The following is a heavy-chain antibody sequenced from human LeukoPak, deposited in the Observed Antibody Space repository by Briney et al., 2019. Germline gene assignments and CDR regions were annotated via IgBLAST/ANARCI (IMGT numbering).Heavy chain of an antibody. CDR2: MNPNSGNT. V-gene: IGHV1-8*01. CDR3: ARVGPRWHKPGY. CDR1: GYTFTSYD. D-gene: IGHD5-24*01. J-gene: IGHJ4*02. Sequence: ASVKVSCKASGYTFTSYDINWVRQATGQGIEWMGWMNPNSGNTGYAQKFQGRVTMTRNTSISKAYMELSSLRSEDTAVYYCARVGPRWHKPGYWGQGNLVTVSS.